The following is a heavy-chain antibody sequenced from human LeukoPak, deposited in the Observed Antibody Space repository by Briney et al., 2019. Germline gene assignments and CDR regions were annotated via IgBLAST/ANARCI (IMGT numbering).Heavy chain of an antibody. V-gene: IGHV4-34*01. CDR3: ARGRLSTYLQYFQH. CDR1: GGSFSGYY. D-gene: IGHD4/OR15-4a*01. J-gene: IGHJ1*01. CDR2: INHSGST. Sequence: PSETLSLTCAVYGGSFSGYYWRWLRQPPGKGLEWIGEINHSGSTNYNPSLKSRVTISVDTSKNQFSLKLSSVTAADTAVYYCARGRLSTYLQYFQHWGQGTLVTVSS.